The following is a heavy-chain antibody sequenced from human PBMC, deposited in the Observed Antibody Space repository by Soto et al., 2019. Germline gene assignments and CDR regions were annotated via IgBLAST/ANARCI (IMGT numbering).Heavy chain of an antibody. Sequence: ASVKVSCKASGGSFSSSGISWVRQAPGQGLEWMGMINPSGGSTTYAQKFQGRVTMTRDTSTTTVYMALSSLRSDDTAVYYCARAPRSHYYDSSGPIDYWGQGTQVTVSS. CDR2: INPSGGST. V-gene: IGHV1-46*01. D-gene: IGHD3-22*01. J-gene: IGHJ4*02. CDR3: ARAPRSHYYDSSGPIDY. CDR1: GGSFSSSG.